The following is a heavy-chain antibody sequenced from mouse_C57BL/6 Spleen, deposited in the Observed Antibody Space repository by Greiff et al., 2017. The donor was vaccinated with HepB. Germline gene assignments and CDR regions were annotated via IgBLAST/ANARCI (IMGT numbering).Heavy chain of an antibody. Sequence: QVQLKQPGAELVRPGSSVKLSCKASGYTFTSYWMHWVKQRPTQCLEWIGNIYPSDSETHYNQKFKDKATLTVDKSSSTAYMQLSSLTSEDSAVYYCARRGDSSGYNYAMDYWGQGTSVTVSS. J-gene: IGHJ4*01. D-gene: IGHD3-2*02. CDR3: ARRGDSSGYNYAMDY. CDR2: IYPSDSET. V-gene: IGHV1-52*01. CDR1: GYTFTSYW.